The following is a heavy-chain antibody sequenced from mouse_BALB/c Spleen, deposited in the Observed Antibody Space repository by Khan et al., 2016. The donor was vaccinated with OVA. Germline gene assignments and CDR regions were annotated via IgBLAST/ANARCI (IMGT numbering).Heavy chain of an antibody. CDR2: INPHIGET. CDR3: TRIYRSDLDY. D-gene: IGHD1-1*01. J-gene: IGHJ2*01. CDR1: GYSFTGYL. Sequence: VQLKQSGPELVRPGASVKISCTASGYSFTGYLMNWVMQSHGKSLEWIGRINPHIGETFYNQRFTDKATLTVDESSSTAHVELRSLASEDSAVYYCTRIYRSDLDYWGQGTTLTVSP. V-gene: IGHV1-20*02.